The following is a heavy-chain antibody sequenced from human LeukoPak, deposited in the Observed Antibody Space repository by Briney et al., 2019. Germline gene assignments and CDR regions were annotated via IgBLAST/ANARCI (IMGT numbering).Heavy chain of an antibody. CDR2: IYSGGST. Sequence: GGSLRLSCAASGFTFSSYAMSWVRQAPGKGLEWVSVIYSGGSTYYADSVKGRFTISRDNSKNTLYLQMNSLRAEDTAVYYCARVPHDYADYWGQGTLVTVSS. CDR3: ARVPHDYADY. V-gene: IGHV3-53*01. CDR1: GFTFSSYA. J-gene: IGHJ4*02.